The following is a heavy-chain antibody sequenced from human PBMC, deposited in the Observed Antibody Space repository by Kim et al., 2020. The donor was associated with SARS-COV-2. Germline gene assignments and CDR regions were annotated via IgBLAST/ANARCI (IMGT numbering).Heavy chain of an antibody. V-gene: IGHV4-59*13. J-gene: IGHJ4*02. CDR1: GGSISSYY. CDR2: IYYSGST. Sequence: SETLSLTCTVSGGSISSYYWSWIRQPPGKGLEWIGYIYYSGSTNYNPSLKSRVTISVDTSKNQFSLKLSSVTAADTAVYYCARELNRWSLYYFDYWGQGTLVTVSS. D-gene: IGHD2-15*01. CDR3: ARELNRWSLYYFDY.